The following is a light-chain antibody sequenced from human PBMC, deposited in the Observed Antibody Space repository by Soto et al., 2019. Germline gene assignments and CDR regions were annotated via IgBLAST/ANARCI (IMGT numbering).Light chain of an antibody. J-gene: IGKJ1*01. CDR2: EAS. Sequence: DIQMTQSPSTLSASVGDRVTITCRASQSISGSLAWYQQKPGKAPRLLIYEASNLKSGVPSRFSGSGSGTEYTLTISSLQPDDFASYYCQQYNGYWTFGQWTKVEIK. CDR3: QQYNGYWT. CDR1: QSISGS. V-gene: IGKV1-5*03.